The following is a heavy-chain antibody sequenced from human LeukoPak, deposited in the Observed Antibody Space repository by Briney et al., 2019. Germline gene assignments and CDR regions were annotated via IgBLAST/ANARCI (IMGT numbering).Heavy chain of an antibody. V-gene: IGHV3-7*05. CDR1: GFTFSNYW. Sequence: GGSLRLSCEASGFTFSNYWMTWVRQAPGKGLEWVANMGRDGSEKYYVDSVKGRFTISRDNAKNSLYLQMNSLRAEDTAVYYCARDASSGWYGYWGQGTLVTVSS. D-gene: IGHD6-19*01. CDR2: MGRDGSEK. CDR3: ARDASSGWYGY. J-gene: IGHJ4*02.